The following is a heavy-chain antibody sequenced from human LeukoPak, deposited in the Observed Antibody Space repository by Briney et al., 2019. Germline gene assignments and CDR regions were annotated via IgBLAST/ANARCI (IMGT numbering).Heavy chain of an antibody. CDR1: GGSISSYY. Sequence: SETLSLTCTVSGGSISSYYWSWIRQPAGKGLEWIGRIYTSGSTNYNPSLKSRVTMSVDTSKNQFSLRLSSVTAADTAVYYCARPGVGSGRYGAFDIWGQGTMVTVSS. D-gene: IGHD5-18*01. J-gene: IGHJ3*02. CDR3: ARPGVGSGRYGAFDI. V-gene: IGHV4-4*07. CDR2: IYTSGST.